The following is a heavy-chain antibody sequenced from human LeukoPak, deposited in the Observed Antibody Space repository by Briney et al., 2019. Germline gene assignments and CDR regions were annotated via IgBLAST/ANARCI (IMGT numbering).Heavy chain of an antibody. V-gene: IGHV1-3*01. CDR3: ARAEGSSWYFGLDY. CDR2: INAGNGNT. J-gene: IGHJ4*02. D-gene: IGHD6-13*01. Sequence: ASVKVSCKASGYTFTSYAMHWVRQARGQRLEWMGRINAGNGNTKYSQKFQGRVTIARDTSASTAYMELSSLRSEDTAVYYCARAEGSSWYFGLDYWGQGTLVTVSS. CDR1: GYTFTSYA.